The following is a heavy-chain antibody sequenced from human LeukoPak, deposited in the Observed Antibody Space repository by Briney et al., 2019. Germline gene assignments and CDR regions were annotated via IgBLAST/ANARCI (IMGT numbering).Heavy chain of an antibody. Sequence: PSETLSLTCTVSGGSISGSGFYWGWIRQSSGMRLEYIGSVHHSGRTYYNPSLNSRVTISVDTSKNEFSLRLNSVTAADTAVYYCAGPNTSGWSSIWDYWGQGALVTVSS. J-gene: IGHJ4*02. D-gene: IGHD6-19*01. CDR1: GGSISGSGFY. V-gene: IGHV4-39*01. CDR2: VHHSGRT. CDR3: AGPNTSGWSSIWDY.